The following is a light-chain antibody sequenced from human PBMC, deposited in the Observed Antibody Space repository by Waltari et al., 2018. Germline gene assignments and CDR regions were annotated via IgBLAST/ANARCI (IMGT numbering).Light chain of an antibody. Sequence: DIQMTQSPSSLSAPIGDRVIITCQASQGIRKFLSWAQQKPGNGPKVLISDASNLETVVPSRFSGSGFGTYFTFTINSLQPEDIGTYFCQQYESLPLSFGGGTKVEVK. CDR3: QQYESLPLS. CDR1: QGIRKF. J-gene: IGKJ4*01. V-gene: IGKV1-33*01. CDR2: DAS.